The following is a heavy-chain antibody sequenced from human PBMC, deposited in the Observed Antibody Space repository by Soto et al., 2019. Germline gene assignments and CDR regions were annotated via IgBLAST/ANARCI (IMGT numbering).Heavy chain of an antibody. CDR3: ASSGYSYGDRYYFDY. D-gene: IGHD5-18*01. CDR2: IIPILGIA. CDR1: GGTFSSYT. J-gene: IGHJ4*02. V-gene: IGHV1-69*02. Sequence: QVQLVQSGAEVKKPGSSVKVSCKASGGTFSSYTISWVRQAPGQGLEWMGRIIPILGIANYAQKFQGIVTITADKSTSTAYMELSSLRSEDTAVYYCASSGYSYGDRYYFDYWGQGTLVTVSS.